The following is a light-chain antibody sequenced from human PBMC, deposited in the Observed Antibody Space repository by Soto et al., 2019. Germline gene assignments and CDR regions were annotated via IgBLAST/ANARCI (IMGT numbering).Light chain of an antibody. Sequence: QPVLTQPPTVSEAPGQRVTISCTGSSSNIGAGYDVHWYQQLPGTAPKLLIYGNSNRPSGVPDRFSGSKSGTSASLAITGLQAEDEADYYCQSYDSSLSGSVFGGGTQLTVL. J-gene: IGLJ7*01. CDR3: QSYDSSLSGSV. CDR1: SSNIGAGYD. V-gene: IGLV1-40*01. CDR2: GNS.